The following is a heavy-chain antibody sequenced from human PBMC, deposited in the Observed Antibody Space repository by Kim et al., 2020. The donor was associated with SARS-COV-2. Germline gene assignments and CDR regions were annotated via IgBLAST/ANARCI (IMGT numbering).Heavy chain of an antibody. CDR3: VHGTFFPY. Sequence: GGGNLYGASVEGRFTLSRDNAKNILYLQMNSLRDDDTAVYYCVHGTFFPYWGQGALVTVSS. V-gene: IGHV3-74*03. D-gene: IGHD1-26*01. J-gene: IGHJ4*02. CDR2: GGGN.